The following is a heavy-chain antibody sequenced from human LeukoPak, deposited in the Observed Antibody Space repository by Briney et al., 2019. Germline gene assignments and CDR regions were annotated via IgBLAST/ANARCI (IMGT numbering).Heavy chain of an antibody. V-gene: IGHV4-59*06. J-gene: IGHJ4*02. Sequence: SETLSLTCTVSGGSISSYYWSWIRQPPGKGLEWIGYIYYSGSTYYNPSLKSRVTISVDTSKNQFSLKLSSVTAADTAVYYCAREKKLVPEYYFDYWGQGTLVTVSS. CDR1: GGSISSYY. CDR3: AREKKLVPEYYFDY. CDR2: IYYSGST. D-gene: IGHD6-13*01.